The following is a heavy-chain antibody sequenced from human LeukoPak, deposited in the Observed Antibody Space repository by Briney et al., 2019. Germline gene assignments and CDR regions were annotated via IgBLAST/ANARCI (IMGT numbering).Heavy chain of an antibody. J-gene: IGHJ6*03. CDR3: ARDLGSSGYYIYYYYYMDV. Sequence: ASVKVSCKASGYTFTGYYLHWVRQAPGQGLEWMGWINPNSGGTSFAQKFQGRVTMTRDTSISTAYMELSRLRSDDTAVYYCARDLGSSGYYIYYYYYMDVWGKGTTVTVSS. V-gene: IGHV1-2*02. D-gene: IGHD3-22*01. CDR1: GYTFTGYY. CDR2: INPNSGGT.